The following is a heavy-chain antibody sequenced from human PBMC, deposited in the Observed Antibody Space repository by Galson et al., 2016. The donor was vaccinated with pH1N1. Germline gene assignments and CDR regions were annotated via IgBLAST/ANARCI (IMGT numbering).Heavy chain of an antibody. J-gene: IGHJ3*02. Sequence: SGAEVKKPGESLKISCKASGYRFTSCWIAWVRQEPGKGLEWVGVVNPGGSTIRYSPPFQGQATISTDKSINSAYLQWSSLKASDTATYYCARQDDFGEYRGDALDIWGQGTRVIVSS. CDR3: ARQDDFGEYRGDALDI. CDR2: VNPGGSTI. CDR1: GYRFTSCW. V-gene: IGHV5-51*01. D-gene: IGHD4-17*01.